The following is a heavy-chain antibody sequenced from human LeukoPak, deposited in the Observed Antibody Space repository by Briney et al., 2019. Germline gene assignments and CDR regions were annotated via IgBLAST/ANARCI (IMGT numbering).Heavy chain of an antibody. V-gene: IGHV4-34*01. CDR3: ARILVGIAAANNWFDP. J-gene: IGHJ5*02. CDR2: INHSGSA. Sequence: GSLRLSCAASGFTFSSYAMSWVRQPPGKGLEWIGEINHSGSANYNPSLKSRVTISVDTSKNQFSLKLSSVTAADTAVYYCARILVGIAAANNWFDPWGQGTLVTVSS. CDR1: GFTFSSYA. D-gene: IGHD6-13*01.